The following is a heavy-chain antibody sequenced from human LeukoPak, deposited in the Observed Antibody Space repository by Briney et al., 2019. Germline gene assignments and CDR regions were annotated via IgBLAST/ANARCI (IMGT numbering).Heavy chain of an antibody. Sequence: PGGSLRLSCAASGFTVSSNYVNWVRQAPGKELEWVSVIYGGGAPYYADSVKGRFTISRDNSKNTLYLQMNSLRAEDTAVYYCARDFYYGSGSYSYYFDYWGQGTLVTVSS. V-gene: IGHV3-66*01. CDR1: GFTVSSNY. D-gene: IGHD3-10*01. J-gene: IGHJ4*02. CDR2: IYGGGAP. CDR3: ARDFYYGSGSYSYYFDY.